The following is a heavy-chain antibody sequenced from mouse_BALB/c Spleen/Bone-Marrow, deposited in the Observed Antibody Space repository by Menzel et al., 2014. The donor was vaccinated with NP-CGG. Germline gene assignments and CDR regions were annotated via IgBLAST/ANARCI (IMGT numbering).Heavy chain of an antibody. Sequence: QVQLKESGPELVRPGASVKMSCKASGYTFTSYYIHWVKQRPGQELEWIGWIYPGDGSTKYNEKFKGKTTLTADKSSSTAYMLLSSLTSEDSAVYFCARQAMDYWGQGTSVTVSS. CDR1: GYTFTSYY. V-gene: IGHV1S56*01. CDR3: ARQAMDY. J-gene: IGHJ4*01. CDR2: IYPGDGST.